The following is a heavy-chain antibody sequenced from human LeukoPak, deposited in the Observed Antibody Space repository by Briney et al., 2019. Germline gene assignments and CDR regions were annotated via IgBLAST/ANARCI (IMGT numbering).Heavy chain of an antibody. D-gene: IGHD3-16*01. CDR1: GYTFTGYY. V-gene: IGHV1-2*06. CDR3: ARDRKQGGDY. Sequence: ASVKVSCKASGYTFTGYYMHWVRQAPGQGVEWMGRINPNSGSTNYAQKFQGRVTMTRDTSISTAYMELSRLRSDDTAVYYWARDRKQGGDYWGQGTLVTVSS. CDR2: INPNSGST. J-gene: IGHJ4*02.